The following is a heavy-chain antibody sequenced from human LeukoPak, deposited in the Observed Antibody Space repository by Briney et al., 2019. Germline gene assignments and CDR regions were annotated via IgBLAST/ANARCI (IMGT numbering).Heavy chain of an antibody. Sequence: GASVKVSCKASGYTFTSYYMHWVRQAPGQGLEWMGIINPSGGSTSYAQKFQGRVTMTGDTSTSTVYMELSSLRSEDTAVYYCASSTYYYDSSGYRVNWFDPWGQGTLVTVSS. CDR3: ASSTYYYDSSGYRVNWFDP. CDR1: GYTFTSYY. J-gene: IGHJ5*02. D-gene: IGHD3-22*01. V-gene: IGHV1-46*01. CDR2: INPSGGST.